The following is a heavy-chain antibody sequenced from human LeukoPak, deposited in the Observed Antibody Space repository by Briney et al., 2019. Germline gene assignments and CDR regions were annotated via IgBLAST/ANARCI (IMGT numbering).Heavy chain of an antibody. D-gene: IGHD3-22*01. CDR3: ARDGRRMDSSGYYFFYY. CDR2: ISAYNGNT. CDR1: GYTFTSYG. J-gene: IGHJ4*02. Sequence: GASVKVSCKASGYTFTSYGISWVRQAPGQGLEWMGWISAYNGNTNYAQKLQGRVTMTTDTSTSTAYMELRSLRSDDTAVYYCARDGRRMDSSGYYFFYYWGQGTLVTVSS. V-gene: IGHV1-18*01.